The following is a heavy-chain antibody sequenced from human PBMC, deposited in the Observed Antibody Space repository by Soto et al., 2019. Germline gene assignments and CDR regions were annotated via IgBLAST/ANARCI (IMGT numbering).Heavy chain of an antibody. J-gene: IGHJ4*02. V-gene: IGHV3-48*03. CDR2: ISSSGITK. CDR3: ATYPWGSSIDF. CDR1: GFTFSSSE. D-gene: IGHD3-16*01. Sequence: EVQLVESGGGLVQPGGSLRLSCAASGFTFSSSEMIWVRQAPGKGLAWLSYISSSGITKYYADSVKGRFTISRDNAKNSLYLQMNSLRAEDTAVYYCATYPWGSSIDFWGQGTLVTVSS.